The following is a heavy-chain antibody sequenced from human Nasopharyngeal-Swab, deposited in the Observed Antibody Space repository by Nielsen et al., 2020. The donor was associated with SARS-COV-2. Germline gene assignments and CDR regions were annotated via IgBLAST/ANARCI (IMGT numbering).Heavy chain of an antibody. CDR3: AHITRGVERDTIFGVPLASLSYYYMDV. CDR2: IYLDDDQ. V-gene: IGHV2-5*02. D-gene: IGHD3-3*01. Sequence: SGPTLVKPTQTLTLTCSFSGFSLTTSGVGVAWIRQPPGKALEWLALIYLDDDQRYNPSLKTRLTINKDTSKDQVVLTLTNMGPVDSGTYYCAHITRGVERDTIFGVPLASLSYYYMDVWGKGTTVTVS. CDR1: GFSLTTSGVG. J-gene: IGHJ6*03.